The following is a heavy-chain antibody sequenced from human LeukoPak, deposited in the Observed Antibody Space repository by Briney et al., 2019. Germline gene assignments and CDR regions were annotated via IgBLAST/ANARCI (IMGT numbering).Heavy chain of an antibody. J-gene: IGHJ4*02. CDR3: ARGQFPNSSGYSY. D-gene: IGHD3-22*01. V-gene: IGHV4-34*01. CDR1: GGSFSGYY. Sequence: PSETLSLTCAVYGGSFSGYYWSWIRQPPGKGLEWIGEINHSGSTNYNPSLKSRVTISVDTTKNQFSLKLSSVTAADTAVYYCARGQFPNSSGYSYWGQGTLVTVSS. CDR2: INHSGST.